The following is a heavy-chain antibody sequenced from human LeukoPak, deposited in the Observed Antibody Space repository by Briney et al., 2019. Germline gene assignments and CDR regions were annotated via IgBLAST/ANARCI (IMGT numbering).Heavy chain of an antibody. CDR1: GFTFSGNG. V-gene: IGHV3-33*01. Sequence: GGSLRLSCAASGFTFSGNGMHWVRQAPGKGLEWVAVIWYDGSNKYYADSVKGRFTISRDNSKNTLSLQMNSLRADDTGVYYCARWGPSKTFDYWGQGTLVTVSS. CDR2: IWYDGSNK. J-gene: IGHJ4*02. CDR3: ARWGPSKTFDY. D-gene: IGHD2-2*01.